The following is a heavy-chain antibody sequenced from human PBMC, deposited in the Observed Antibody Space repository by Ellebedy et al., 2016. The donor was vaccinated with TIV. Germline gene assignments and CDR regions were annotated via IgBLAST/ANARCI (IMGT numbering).Heavy chain of an antibody. J-gene: IGHJ5*02. Sequence: GESLKISXAASGFTFSSHGMHWVRQAPGRGLEWVAIIWFDGSSEYYADSVKGRFTISRDNSKNTLFLQMNSLRAEDTAVYYCAKDRHSDYGGWFDPWGQGTLVTVSS. D-gene: IGHD4-23*01. V-gene: IGHV3-33*03. CDR3: AKDRHSDYGGWFDP. CDR1: GFTFSSHG. CDR2: IWFDGSSE.